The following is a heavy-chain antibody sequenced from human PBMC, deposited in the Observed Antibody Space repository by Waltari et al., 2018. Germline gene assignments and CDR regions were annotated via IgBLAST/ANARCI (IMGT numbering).Heavy chain of an antibody. V-gene: IGHV4-38-2*02. CDR3: AREGSSTSFDY. CDR2: IDYSGST. Sequence: QVQLQESAPGLLRPSEPLYLTAPVSGYSTRSGHAWGWIRQSPGTGLEWAGRIDYSGSTNYNPSVKSRVSISIDTSKNQFSLRLTSVTAAYTAVYYCAREGSSTSFDYWGRGMLVTVSS. D-gene: IGHD6-13*01. CDR1: GYSTRSGHA. J-gene: IGHJ4*02.